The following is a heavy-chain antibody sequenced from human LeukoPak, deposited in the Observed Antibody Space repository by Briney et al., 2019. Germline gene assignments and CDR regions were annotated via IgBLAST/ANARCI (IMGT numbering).Heavy chain of an antibody. CDR1: GFTFSSYA. Sequence: PGGSLRLSCAASGFTFSSYAMSWVRQAPGKGLEWVSAISGSGGSTYYADSGKGRFTISRDNSKNTLYLQMNSLSAEDTAVYYCAKDGKYYDFWSGYYSRSYYYYMDVWGKGTTVTVSS. CDR2: ISGSGGST. CDR3: AKDGKYYDFWSGYYSRSYYYYMDV. D-gene: IGHD3-3*01. J-gene: IGHJ6*03. V-gene: IGHV3-23*01.